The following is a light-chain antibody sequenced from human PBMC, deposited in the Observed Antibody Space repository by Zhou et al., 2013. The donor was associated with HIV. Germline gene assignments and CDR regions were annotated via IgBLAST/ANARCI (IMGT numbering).Light chain of an antibody. Sequence: EIVLTQSPATLSLSPGERATLSCRASQSVSSYLAWYQQKPGQAPRLLIYDASNRATGIPARFSGSGSGTDFTLTISRLEPEDFAVYYCQQYGDSPSSFGLGTKLEIK. J-gene: IGKJ2*03. CDR1: QSVSSY. CDR3: QQYGDSPSS. V-gene: IGKV3-11*01. CDR2: DAS.